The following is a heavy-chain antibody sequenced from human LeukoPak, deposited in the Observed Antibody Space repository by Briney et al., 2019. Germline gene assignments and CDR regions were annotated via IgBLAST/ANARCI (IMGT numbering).Heavy chain of an antibody. Sequence: PSETLSLTCTVSGYSISSGYYWGWIRQPPGKGLEWIGYIYYSGSTNYNPSLKSRVTISVDTSKNQFSLKLSSVTAADTAVYYCARARANYYGSGSYYSNRFDPWGQGTLVTVSS. J-gene: IGHJ5*02. CDR3: ARARANYYGSGSYYSNRFDP. CDR2: IYYSGST. CDR1: GYSISSGYY. D-gene: IGHD3-10*01. V-gene: IGHV4-61*01.